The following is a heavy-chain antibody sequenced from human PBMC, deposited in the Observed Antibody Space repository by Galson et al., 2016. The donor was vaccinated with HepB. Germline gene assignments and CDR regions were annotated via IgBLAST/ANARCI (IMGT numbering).Heavy chain of an antibody. V-gene: IGHV3-23*01. CDR2: IGVDGGPT. CDR3: ARDRGYFGSAFDY. Sequence: SLRLSCAASGFTFSRHSMSWVRQAPGKGLEWVSGIGVDGGPTFYAESVKGRFIISKGMSKNTLSLQMDSLRAEDTAIYYCARDRGYFGSAFDYWGLGILVTVSS. D-gene: IGHD2/OR15-2a*01. CDR1: GFTFSRHS. J-gene: IGHJ4*02.